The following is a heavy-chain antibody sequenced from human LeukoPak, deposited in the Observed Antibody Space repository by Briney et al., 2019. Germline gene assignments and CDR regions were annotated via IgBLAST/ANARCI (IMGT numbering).Heavy chain of an antibody. CDR3: ARDEYSSGWYEHYNWFDP. J-gene: IGHJ5*02. D-gene: IGHD6-19*01. Sequence: ASVKVSCKASGYTFTSYAMHWVRQAPGQRLEWMGWINAGNGNTKYSQEFQGRVTITRDTSASTAYMELSSLRSEDTAVYYCARDEYSSGWYEHYNWFDPWGQGTLVTVSS. CDR2: INAGNGNT. CDR1: GYTFTSYA. V-gene: IGHV1-3*01.